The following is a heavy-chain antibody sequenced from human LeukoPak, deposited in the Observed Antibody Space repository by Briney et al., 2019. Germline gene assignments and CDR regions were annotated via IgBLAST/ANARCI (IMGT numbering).Heavy chain of an antibody. V-gene: IGHV4-4*07. CDR2: IYTSGST. Sequence: PSETLSLTCTVSGGSISSYYWSWIRQPAGKGLEWIGRIYTSGSTNYNPSLKSRVTMSVDTSKNQFSLKLSSVTAADTAVYYCAREPDTVVVNWFDPWGQGTLVTVSS. J-gene: IGHJ5*02. CDR3: AREPDTVVVNWFDP. CDR1: GGSISSYY. D-gene: IGHD2-2*01.